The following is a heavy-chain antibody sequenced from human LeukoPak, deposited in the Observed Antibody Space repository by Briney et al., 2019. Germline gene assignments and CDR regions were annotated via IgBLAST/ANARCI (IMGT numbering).Heavy chain of an antibody. D-gene: IGHD3-10*01. J-gene: IGHJ4*02. V-gene: IGHV3-7*01. CDR1: GFTFSSYW. CDR2: IKQDGSEK. Sequence: PGGSLRLSCAASGFTFSSYWMSWVRQAPGKGLEWVANIKQDGSEKYYVDSVKGRFTISRDNAENSLFLQMNSLRAEDTAVYYCARAQDYGSGSYWGQGTLVTVSS. CDR3: ARAQDYGSGSY.